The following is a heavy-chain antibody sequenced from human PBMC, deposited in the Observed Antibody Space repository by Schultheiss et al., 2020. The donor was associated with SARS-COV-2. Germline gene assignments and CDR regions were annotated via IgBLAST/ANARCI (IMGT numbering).Heavy chain of an antibody. CDR1: GGSISSYY. CDR3: ARDLANHDI. Sequence: GSLRLSCTVSGGSISSYYWSWIRQPPGKGLEWIGYIYYSGSTNYNPSLKSRVTMSVDTSKNQFSLKLSSVTAADTAVYYCARDLANHDIWGQGTMVTVSS. V-gene: IGHV4-59*12. J-gene: IGHJ3*02. D-gene: IGHD4/OR15-4a*01. CDR2: IYYSGST.